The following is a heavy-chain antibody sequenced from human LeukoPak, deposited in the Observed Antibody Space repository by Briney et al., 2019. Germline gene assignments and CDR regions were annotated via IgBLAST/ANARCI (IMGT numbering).Heavy chain of an antibody. CDR2: MNPNSGNT. CDR3: ATGRVTHDAFDI. V-gene: IGHV1-8*01. CDR1: GYTFTSYD. J-gene: IGHJ3*02. Sequence: ASVRVSCKASGYTFTSYDINWVRQAAGQGLEWMGWMNPNSGNTGYAQKFQGRVTMTRNTSISTAYMELSSLRSEDTAVYYCATGRVTHDAFDIWGQGTMVTVSS. D-gene: IGHD7-27*01.